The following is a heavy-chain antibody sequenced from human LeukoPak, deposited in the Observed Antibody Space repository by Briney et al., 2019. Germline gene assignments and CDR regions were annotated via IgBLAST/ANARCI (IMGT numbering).Heavy chain of an antibody. V-gene: IGHV3-43*01. J-gene: IGHJ4*02. D-gene: IGHD6-19*01. CDR1: GFTFDGYT. CDR2: ISWDGGST. CDR3: AKEGPGIAVAGLDY. Sequence: GGSLRLSCAASGFTFDGYTMHWVRQAPGKGLEWVSLISWDGGSTYYADSVKGRFTISRDNSKNSLYLQMNSLRTEDTALYCCAKEGPGIAVAGLDYWGQGTRVTVSS.